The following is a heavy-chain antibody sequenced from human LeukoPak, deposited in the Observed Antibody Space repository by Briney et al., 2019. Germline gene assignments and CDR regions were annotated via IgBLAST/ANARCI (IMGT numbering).Heavy chain of an antibody. D-gene: IGHD1-1*01. CDR3: AKDLGYSHTNPNDGNDYYYYYGMDV. V-gene: IGHV3-11*01. CDR2: ISSSGSTI. CDR1: GFTFSDYY. J-gene: IGHJ6*02. Sequence: GGSLRLSCAASGFTFSDYYMSWIRQAPGKGLEWVSYISSSGSTIYYADSVKGRFTISRDNAKNSLYLQMNSLRAEDTALYYCAKDLGYSHTNPNDGNDYYYYYGMDVWGQGTTVTVSS.